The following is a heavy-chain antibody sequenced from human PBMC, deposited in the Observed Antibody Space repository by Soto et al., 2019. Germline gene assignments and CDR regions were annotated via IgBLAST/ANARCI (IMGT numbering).Heavy chain of an antibody. CDR3: ARHNYGSGSTYFDY. D-gene: IGHD3-10*01. CDR2: IYYSGST. CDR1: GGSISSYY. Sequence: SETLSLTCTVSGGSISSYYWSWIRQPPGKGLEWIGYIYYSGSTNYNPSLKSRVTISVDTSKNQFSLKLNSMTAADTVVYYCARHNYGSGSTYFDYWGQGTLVTVSS. J-gene: IGHJ4*02. V-gene: IGHV4-59*08.